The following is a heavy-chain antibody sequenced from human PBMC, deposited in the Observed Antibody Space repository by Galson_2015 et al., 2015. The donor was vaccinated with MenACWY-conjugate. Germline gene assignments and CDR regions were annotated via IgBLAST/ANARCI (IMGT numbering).Heavy chain of an antibody. D-gene: IGHD3-10*01. CDR3: ASYMVRGTFDH. CDR2: IHVAGST. J-gene: IGHJ4*02. CDR1: GGSFSGYY. V-gene: IGHV4-59*01. Sequence: ETLSLTCAVYGGSFSGYYWSWIRQPPGRGLEWIGYIHVAGSTNYNPSLKSRVTISIDTSKNQFSLRLSSVTAADTAVYYCASYMVRGTFDHWGQGTLVTVSS.